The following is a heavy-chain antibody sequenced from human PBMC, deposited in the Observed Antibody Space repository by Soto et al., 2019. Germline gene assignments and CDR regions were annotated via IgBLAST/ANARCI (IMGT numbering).Heavy chain of an antibody. V-gene: IGHV3-43*01. D-gene: IGHD6-19*01. Sequence: GGSLRLSCAASGFTFDDYTMHWVRQAPGKGLEWVSLISWDGGSTYYADSVKGRFTISRDNSKNSLYLQMNSLRTEDTALYYCAKERSTGYSSWGLWFDPWGQGTLVTVSS. CDR3: AKERSTGYSSWGLWFDP. CDR1: GFTFDDYT. J-gene: IGHJ5*02. CDR2: ISWDGGST.